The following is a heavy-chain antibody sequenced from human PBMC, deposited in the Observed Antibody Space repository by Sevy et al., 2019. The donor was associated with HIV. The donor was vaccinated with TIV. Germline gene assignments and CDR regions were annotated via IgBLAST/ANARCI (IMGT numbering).Heavy chain of an antibody. J-gene: IGHJ1*01. D-gene: IGHD6-19*01. V-gene: IGHV3-9*01. CDR3: AKDGRIAVGYFQH. Sequence: GGSLRLSCAASGFTFDDYAMHWVRQAPGKGLEWVSGISWNSGSIGYADSVKGRFTISRDNAKNSLYLQMNSLRAEDTALYYCAKDGRIAVGYFQHWGQGTPVTVSS. CDR1: GFTFDDYA. CDR2: ISWNSGSI.